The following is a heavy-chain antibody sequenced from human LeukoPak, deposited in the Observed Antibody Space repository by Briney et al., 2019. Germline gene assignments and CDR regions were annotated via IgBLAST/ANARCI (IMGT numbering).Heavy chain of an antibody. CDR2: IYTSGSN. Sequence: SETLSLTCTVSGGSISSYYWSWLRQPAGKGLEWLGRIYTSGSNNYYPSLKSRVTMSVETSKNQFSLKLSSLTAADKAVYYCARSYDILTGYYIAGDYFDYWGQGTLVTVSS. CDR1: GGSISSYY. D-gene: IGHD3-9*01. CDR3: ARSYDILTGYYIAGDYFDY. J-gene: IGHJ4*02. V-gene: IGHV4-4*07.